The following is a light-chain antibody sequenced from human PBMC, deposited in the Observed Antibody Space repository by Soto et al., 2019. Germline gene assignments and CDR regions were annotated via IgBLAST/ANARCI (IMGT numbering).Light chain of an antibody. J-gene: IGLJ1*01. CDR1: TSDVGGYDF. V-gene: IGLV2-14*01. CDR2: DVN. CDR3: CSYTSSHTRV. Sequence: QSALTQPASVSGSPGQSITISCTGTTSDVGGYDFVSWYQHHPGKAPKLIIYDVNNRPSGLSNRFSGSKSGNTASLTISGLQTEDEADYYCCSYTSSHTRVFGTGTKVTVL.